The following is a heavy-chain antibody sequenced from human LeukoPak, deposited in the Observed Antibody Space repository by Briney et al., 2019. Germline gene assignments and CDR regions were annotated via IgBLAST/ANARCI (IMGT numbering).Heavy chain of an antibody. CDR3: ARALGYCTSTSCLNYNYYGMDV. CDR1: GGSISSYY. CDR2: IYYSGST. J-gene: IGHJ6*02. Sequence: SETLSLTCTVSGGSISSYYWSWIRQPPGKGLEWIGYIYYSGSTNYNPSLKSRVTISVDTSKNQFSLKLSSVTAADTAMYYCARALGYCTSTSCLNYNYYGMDVWAQGTTVTVSS. D-gene: IGHD2-2*01. V-gene: IGHV4-59*01.